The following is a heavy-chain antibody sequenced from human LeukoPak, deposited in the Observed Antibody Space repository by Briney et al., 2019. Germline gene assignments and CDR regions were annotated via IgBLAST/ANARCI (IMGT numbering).Heavy chain of an antibody. CDR1: GGSISSYY. D-gene: IGHD3-22*01. CDR3: ARDSSGYYSFFDY. Sequence: SETLSLTCTVSGGSISSYYWSWIRQPPGKGLEWIGYIYYSGSTNYNPSLKSRVTISVDTSKNQFSLKLSSVTAANTAVYYCARDSSGYYSFFDYWGQGTLVTVSS. CDR2: IYYSGST. V-gene: IGHV4-59*01. J-gene: IGHJ4*02.